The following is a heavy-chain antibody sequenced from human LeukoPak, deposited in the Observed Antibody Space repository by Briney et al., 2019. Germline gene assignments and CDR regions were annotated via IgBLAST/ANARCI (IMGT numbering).Heavy chain of an antibody. CDR1: GYSISSGYY. CDR3: ARGRLIGANDY. Sequence: SETLSLTCTVSGYSISSGYYWGWIRQPPGKGLEWIGSIYHSGSTYYNPSLKSRVTISVDTSKNQFSLKLSSVTAADTAVYYCARGRLIGANDYWGQGILVTVSS. J-gene: IGHJ4*02. V-gene: IGHV4-38-2*02. D-gene: IGHD3-16*01. CDR2: IYHSGST.